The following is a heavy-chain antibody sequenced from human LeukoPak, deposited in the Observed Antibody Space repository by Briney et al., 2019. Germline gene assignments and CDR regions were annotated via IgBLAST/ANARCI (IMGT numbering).Heavy chain of an antibody. J-gene: IGHJ4*02. CDR3: AKETGYEGGGYFFDC. V-gene: IGHV3-53*01. CDR1: GFTVSSNY. D-gene: IGHD2-21*01. Sequence: PGGSLRLSCAASGFTVSSNYMSWVRQAPGKGLEWVSVIYSGGSTYYADSVKGRFTISRDNSKNTLFMQMNSLRAEDTAVYYCAKETGYEGGGYFFDCWGQGTLVTVSS. CDR2: IYSGGST.